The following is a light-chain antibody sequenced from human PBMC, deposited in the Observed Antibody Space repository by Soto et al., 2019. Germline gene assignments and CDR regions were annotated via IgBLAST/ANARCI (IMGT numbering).Light chain of an antibody. CDR3: CSYAGSSTFVVV. J-gene: IGLJ2*01. CDR1: NNDIGGYNF. CDR2: EVS. V-gene: IGLV2-23*02. Sequence: QSVLTQPASVSGSPGQSITISCTGTNNDIGGYNFVSWYQQHPGKVPKVIIYEVSNRPTGVSNRFSGSKSGNTASLTISGLQADDDADYYCCSYAGSSTFVVVFGGGTKLTVL.